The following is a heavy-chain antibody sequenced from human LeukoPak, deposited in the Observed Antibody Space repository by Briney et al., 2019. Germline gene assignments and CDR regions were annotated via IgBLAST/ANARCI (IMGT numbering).Heavy chain of an antibody. Sequence: PGGSERLSCAASGFTVRSNDMSWVRQAPGKGLEWVSVIYSGGSTYYADSVKGRFTISRDNSKNTLFLQMNSLRAEDAAVYHCATDYDFDHWGQGTLVIVSS. D-gene: IGHD4-17*01. CDR1: GFTVRSND. CDR3: ATDYDFDH. J-gene: IGHJ4*02. CDR2: IYSGGST. V-gene: IGHV3-66*01.